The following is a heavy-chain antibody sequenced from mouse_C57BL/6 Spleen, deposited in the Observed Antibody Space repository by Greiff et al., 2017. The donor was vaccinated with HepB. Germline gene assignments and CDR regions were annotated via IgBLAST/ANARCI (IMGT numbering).Heavy chain of an antibody. D-gene: IGHD1-1*01. CDR2: IHPNSGST. J-gene: IGHJ3*01. Sequence: QVQLQQPGAELVKPGASVKLSCKASGYTFTSYWMHWVKQRPGQGLEWIGMIHPNSGSTNYNEKFKGKATLTVDKSSSTAYMQLSSLTSEDSAVYYCVSYYYGSSPFAYWGQGTLVTVSA. CDR3: VSYYYGSSPFAY. V-gene: IGHV1-64*01. CDR1: GYTFTSYW.